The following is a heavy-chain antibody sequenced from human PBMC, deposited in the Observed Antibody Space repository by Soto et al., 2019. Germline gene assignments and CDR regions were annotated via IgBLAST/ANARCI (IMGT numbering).Heavy chain of an antibody. CDR3: ARYSSIWWYFDL. J-gene: IGHJ2*01. V-gene: IGHV3-48*02. Sequence: EVQLVESGGGLVQPGGSLRLSCAASGFTFSSYSMNWVRQAPGKGLEWVSYISSSSRTTYYADSVKGRFTISRDSAKNALYLQMNSLRDEDTAGYYCARYSSIWWYFDLWGRGTLVTVSP. CDR1: GFTFSSYS. CDR2: ISSSSRTT. D-gene: IGHD6-13*01.